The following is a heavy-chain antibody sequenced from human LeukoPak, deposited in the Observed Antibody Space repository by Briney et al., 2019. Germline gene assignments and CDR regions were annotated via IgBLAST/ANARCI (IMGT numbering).Heavy chain of an antibody. Sequence: SETLSLTCTVSGGSISSSSYYWGWIRQPPGKGLEWIGSIYYSGSTYYNPSLKSRVTISVDTSKNQFSLKLSSVTAADTAVYYCARLGSGSYIRYWGQGTLVTVSS. CDR2: IYYSGST. D-gene: IGHD1-26*01. CDR3: ARLGSGSYIRY. CDR1: GGSISSSSYY. V-gene: IGHV4-39*01. J-gene: IGHJ4*02.